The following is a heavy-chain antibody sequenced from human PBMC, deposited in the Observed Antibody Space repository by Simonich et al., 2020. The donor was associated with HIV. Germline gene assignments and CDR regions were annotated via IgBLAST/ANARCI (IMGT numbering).Heavy chain of an antibody. CDR1: GFTFRNYG. J-gene: IGHJ4*02. V-gene: IGHV3-33*08. CDR2: IWYDGSNK. CDR3: ARDLSGAFDY. Sequence: GGVVQPGRSLRLSCAASGFTFRNYGMHWVRQAPGKGLEWVAVIWYDGSNKYYADSVKGRFTISRDNSKNTLYLQMNSLRAEDTAVYYCARDLSGAFDYWGQGTLVTVSS. D-gene: IGHD3-10*01.